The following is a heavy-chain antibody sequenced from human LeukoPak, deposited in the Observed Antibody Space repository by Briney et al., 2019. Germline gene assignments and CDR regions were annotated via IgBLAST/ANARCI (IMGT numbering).Heavy chain of an antibody. Sequence: ASVKVSCKASGYTFTGYYMHWVRQAPGQGLEWMGWINPNSGGTNYAQKFQGRVTMTRDTSISTAYMELSRLRSDDTAVYYCARDRSYYYGSCTDYWGQGTLVTVSS. CDR3: ARDRSYYYGSCTDY. D-gene: IGHD3-22*01. CDR1: GYTFTGYY. J-gene: IGHJ4*02. V-gene: IGHV1-2*02. CDR2: INPNSGGT.